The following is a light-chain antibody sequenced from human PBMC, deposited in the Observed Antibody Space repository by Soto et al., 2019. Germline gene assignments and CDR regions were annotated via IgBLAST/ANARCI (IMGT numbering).Light chain of an antibody. V-gene: IGKV1-5*01. Sequence: DIQMTQSPSTLSASVGDRVTITCRASQTISRWLAWYQQRPGKAPKVLIFDASILESGVPSRFRGSGFGTESLLTSGSLQHDDFIYYWGQHYNKYMTWTFGQGTKVQVK. J-gene: IGKJ1*01. CDR1: QTISRW. CDR3: QHYNKYMTWT. CDR2: DAS.